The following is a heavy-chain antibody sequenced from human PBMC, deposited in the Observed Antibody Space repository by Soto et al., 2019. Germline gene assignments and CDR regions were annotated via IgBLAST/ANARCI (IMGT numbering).Heavy chain of an antibody. J-gene: IGHJ4*02. CDR3: ARTRDLITIFGVVYYFDY. CDR2: IKQDGSEK. Sequence: GGSLRLSCAASGFTFSSYWMSWVRQAPGKGLEWVANIKQDGSEKYYVDSVKGRFTIPRDNAKNSLYLQMNSLRAEDTAVYYCARTRDLITIFGVVYYFDYWGQGTLVTVSS. CDR1: GFTFSSYW. V-gene: IGHV3-7*01. D-gene: IGHD3-3*01.